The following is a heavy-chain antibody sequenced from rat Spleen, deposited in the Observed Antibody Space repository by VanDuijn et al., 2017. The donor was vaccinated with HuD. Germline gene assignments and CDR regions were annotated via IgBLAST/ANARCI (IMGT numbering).Heavy chain of an antibody. Sequence: EVQLVESGGGLVQPGRSLKLSCAASGFTFSDYNMAWVRQAPKKGLEWVATILYDDTNVYYRDSVKGRFTISRDNTKNTLYLQMNSLRSEDTATYYCARLMMGIMDAWGQGASVTVSS. CDR3: ARLMMGIMDA. CDR2: ILYDDTNV. D-gene: IGHD1-9*01. CDR1: GFTFSDYN. V-gene: IGHV5-7*01. J-gene: IGHJ4*01.